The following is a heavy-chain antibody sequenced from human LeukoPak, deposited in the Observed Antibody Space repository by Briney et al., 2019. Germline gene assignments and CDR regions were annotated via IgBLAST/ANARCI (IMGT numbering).Heavy chain of an antibody. D-gene: IGHD2-15*01. Sequence: PSETLSLTCTVAGASFSSSYWTWIRQPPGRGLEWIGYMYYNGSPNYNPFLKSRVTISVDTSKSQFSLNLSSVTAADTAVYYCARRYCSGGSCYSALEYWGQGTLVTVSS. CDR1: GASFSSSY. CDR3: ARRYCSGGSCYSALEY. CDR2: MYYNGSP. J-gene: IGHJ4*02. V-gene: IGHV4-59*01.